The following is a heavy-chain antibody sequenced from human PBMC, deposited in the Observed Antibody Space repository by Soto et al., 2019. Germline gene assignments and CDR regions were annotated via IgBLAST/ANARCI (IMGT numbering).Heavy chain of an antibody. Sequence: SETLSLTCTVCGGSISSYYYYWSWIRQSPGKGLEWMGYVYYTGSTYFNPSLKSRLSMSVDTSKNQFPLRLSSVTAADSAVYFCARVAESLGVPGMDVGGEWTNVTVS. D-gene: IGHD3-3*01. CDR1: GGSISSYYYY. J-gene: IGHJ6*02. CDR3: ARVAESLGVPGMDV. CDR2: VYYTGST. V-gene: IGHV4-30-4*01.